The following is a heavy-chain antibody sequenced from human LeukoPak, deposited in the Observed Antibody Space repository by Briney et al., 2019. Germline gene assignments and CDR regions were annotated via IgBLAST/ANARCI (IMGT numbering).Heavy chain of an antibody. CDR3: TRGGAARPDY. CDR2: ISSSSRNI. CDR1: GFTFGSYG. J-gene: IGHJ4*02. D-gene: IGHD6-6*01. Sequence: GGSLRLSCAASGFTFGSYGMDWVRQAPGKGLEWVSYISSSSRNIHYADSVKGRFTISRDNAKNSLFLQMNSLRAEDTAVYYCTRGGAARPDYWGQGTLVTVSS. V-gene: IGHV3-48*01.